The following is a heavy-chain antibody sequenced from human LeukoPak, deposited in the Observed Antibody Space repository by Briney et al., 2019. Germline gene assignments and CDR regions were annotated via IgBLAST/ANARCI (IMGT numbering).Heavy chain of an antibody. V-gene: IGHV3-66*01. J-gene: IGHJ1*01. Sequence: GSLRLSCAASGFTVSSNYTSWVRQAPGKGLEWVSVIYSGGSTYYADSVKGRFTISRDNSKNTLYLQMNSLRAEDTAVYYCAKGARRGIAVAGTLQHWGQGTLVTVSS. CDR2: IYSGGST. CDR1: GFTVSSNY. CDR3: AKGARRGIAVAGTLQH. D-gene: IGHD6-19*01.